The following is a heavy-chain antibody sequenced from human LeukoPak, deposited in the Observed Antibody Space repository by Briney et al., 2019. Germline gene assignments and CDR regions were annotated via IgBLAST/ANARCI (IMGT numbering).Heavy chain of an antibody. Sequence: GGSLRLSCAASGFTFNNYNMIWVRQTPGKGLEWVSYISDHTGTIYYADSVRGRFTISRDNAKNSLFLQMNSLRAEDTAVYYCARVGYSSSFDYWGQGTLVTVSS. CDR3: ARVGYSSSFDY. J-gene: IGHJ4*02. CDR2: ISDHTGTI. V-gene: IGHV3-48*01. D-gene: IGHD6-13*01. CDR1: GFTFNNYN.